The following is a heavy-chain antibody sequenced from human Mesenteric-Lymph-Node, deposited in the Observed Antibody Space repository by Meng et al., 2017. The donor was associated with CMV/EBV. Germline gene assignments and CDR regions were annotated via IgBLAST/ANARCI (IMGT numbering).Heavy chain of an antibody. Sequence: QGGLPQGGQGLLKPSETLSVTCAVYGGSFSGYYWNWIRQSPEKGLEWIGEINHSGSTTYNPSFTSRIIISVDTSTNQISLNMSSVTAADTAVYYCARGSSYDILTGYFDYWGQGALVTVSS. J-gene: IGHJ4*02. CDR1: GGSFSGYY. CDR3: ARGSSYDILTGYFDY. CDR2: INHSGST. V-gene: IGHV4-34*01. D-gene: IGHD3-9*01.